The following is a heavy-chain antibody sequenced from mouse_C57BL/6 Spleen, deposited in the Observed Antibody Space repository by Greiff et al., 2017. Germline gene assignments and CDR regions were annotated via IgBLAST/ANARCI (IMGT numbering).Heavy chain of an antibody. V-gene: IGHV1-82*01. CDR2: IYPGDGDT. D-gene: IGHD4-1*01. CDR1: GYAFSSSW. CDR3: ARWDKDFDY. Sequence: VQRVESGPELVKPGASVKISCKASGYAFSSSWMNWVKQRPGQGLEWIGRIYPGDGDTNYNGKFKGKATLTADKSSSTAYMQLSSLTSEDSAVYFCARWDKDFDYWGQGTTLTVSS. J-gene: IGHJ2*01.